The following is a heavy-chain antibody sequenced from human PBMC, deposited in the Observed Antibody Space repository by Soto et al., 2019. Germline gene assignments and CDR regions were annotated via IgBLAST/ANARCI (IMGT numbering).Heavy chain of an antibody. D-gene: IGHD1-26*01. CDR3: ARDFAVVPLGDDAFDI. J-gene: IGHJ3*02. CDR1: GYTFASYG. V-gene: IGHV1-18*01. CDR2: ISAYNGNT. Sequence: QVQLVQSGAEVKKPGASVKVSCKASGYTFASYGISWVRQAPGQGLEWMGWISAYNGNTNYAQKLQGRVTMTTDTSTSTAYMELRSLRSDDTAVYYCARDFAVVPLGDDAFDIWGQGTMVTVSS.